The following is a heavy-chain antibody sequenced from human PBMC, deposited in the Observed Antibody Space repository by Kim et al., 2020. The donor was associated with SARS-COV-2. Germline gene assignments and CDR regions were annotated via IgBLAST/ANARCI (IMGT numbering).Heavy chain of an antibody. CDR2: ISAYNGNT. CDR1: GYTFTSYG. J-gene: IGHJ3*02. V-gene: IGHV1-18*01. D-gene: IGHD3-3*01. Sequence: ASVKVSCKASGYTFTSYGISWVRQAPGQGLEWMGWISAYNGNTNYAQKLKGRVTMTTDTSTSTAYMELRSLRSDDTAVYYCARVRTNFGVVTSRGDAFDIWGRGTMVTVSS. CDR3: ARVRTNFGVVTSRGDAFDI.